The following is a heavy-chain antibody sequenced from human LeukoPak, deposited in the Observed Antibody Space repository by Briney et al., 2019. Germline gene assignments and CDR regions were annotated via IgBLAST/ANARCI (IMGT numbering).Heavy chain of an antibody. CDR2: ISAYNGNT. CDR3: ARARLRWRTADAFDI. Sequence: ASVKVSCKASGYTFTSYGISWVRQAPGQGLEWMGWISAYNGNTNYAQKFQGRVTMTRDTSISTAYMELSRLRSDDTAVYYCARARLRWRTADAFDIWGQGTMVTVSS. CDR1: GYTFTSYG. V-gene: IGHV1-18*01. J-gene: IGHJ3*02. D-gene: IGHD4-23*01.